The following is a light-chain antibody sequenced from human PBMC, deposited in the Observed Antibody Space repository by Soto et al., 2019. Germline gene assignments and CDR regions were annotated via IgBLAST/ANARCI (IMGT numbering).Light chain of an antibody. CDR3: QQANCFPGA. CDR1: QGISSW. V-gene: IGKV1D-12*01. Sequence: DIQMTQSPSSVSASVGDRVTITCRASQGISSWLVWYQQKPGKAPKLLIYAASSLQSGVPSRFSGSGSGTDFTLTISSLQPEDSATYYCQQANCFPGAFGGGTKVEIK. CDR2: AAS. J-gene: IGKJ4*01.